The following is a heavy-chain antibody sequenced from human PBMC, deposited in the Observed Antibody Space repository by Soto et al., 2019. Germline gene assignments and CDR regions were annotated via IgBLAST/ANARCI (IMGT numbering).Heavy chain of an antibody. J-gene: IGHJ6*02. CDR2: IIPIFGTA. D-gene: IGHD3-3*01. V-gene: IGHV1-69*06. CDR3: ARRGEYDFWSGYYPDYYYGMDV. Sequence: ASVKVSCKASGGTFSSYAISWVRQAPGQGLEWMGGIIPIFGTANYAQKFQGRVTITADKSTSTAYMELSSLRSEDTAVYYCARRGEYDFWSGYYPDYYYGMDVWGQGTTVTVSS. CDR1: GGTFSSYA.